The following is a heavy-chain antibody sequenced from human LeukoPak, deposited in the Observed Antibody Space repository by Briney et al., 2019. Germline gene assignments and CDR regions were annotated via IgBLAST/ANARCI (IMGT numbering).Heavy chain of an antibody. D-gene: IGHD3-10*01. CDR1: GFTFSSYA. Sequence: GRSLRLSCAASGFTFSSYAMHWVRQAPGKGLEWVAVISYDGSNKYYADSVKGRFTISRDNAKNSLYLQMNSLRVEDTAVYYCAKVAKYYYGSETYYFFEHWGQGTPVTASS. J-gene: IGHJ4*02. V-gene: IGHV3-30*04. CDR3: AKVAKYYYGSETYYFFEH. CDR2: ISYDGSNK.